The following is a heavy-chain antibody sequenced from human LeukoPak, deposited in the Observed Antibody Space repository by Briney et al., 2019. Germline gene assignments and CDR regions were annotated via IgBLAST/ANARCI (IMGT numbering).Heavy chain of an antibody. D-gene: IGHD5-12*01. V-gene: IGHV4-59*01. CDR1: GGSISSYY. Sequence: SETLSLTCTVSGGSISSYYWSWIRQPPGKGLDWIGYIYYSGSTNYNPSLKSRVTISVDTSKNQFPLKLSSVTAADTAVYYCARSYSGYDHRFDYWGQGTLVTVSS. CDR2: IYYSGST. J-gene: IGHJ4*02. CDR3: ARSYSGYDHRFDY.